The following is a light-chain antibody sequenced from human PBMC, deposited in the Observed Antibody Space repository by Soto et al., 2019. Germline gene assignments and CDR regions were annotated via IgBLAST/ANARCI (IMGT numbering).Light chain of an antibody. CDR3: QQRSNWPPIT. V-gene: IGKV3-15*01. CDR2: GAS. Sequence: EIVVTQSPGTLSLSPGERATLSCRASQSVSSRHLAWYQQKPGQAPRLLIYGASTRATGVPARFSGSGSGTEFTLTISSLQSEDFAVYYCQQRSNWPPITFGQGTRLEIK. CDR1: QSVSSRH. J-gene: IGKJ5*01.